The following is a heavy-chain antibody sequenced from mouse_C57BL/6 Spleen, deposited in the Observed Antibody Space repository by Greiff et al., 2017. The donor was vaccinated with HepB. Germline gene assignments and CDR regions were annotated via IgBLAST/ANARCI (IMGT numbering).Heavy chain of an antibody. CDR1: GFTFSSYA. J-gene: IGHJ2*01. V-gene: IGHV5-4*01. CDR2: ISDGGSYT. CDR3: ARGGDYLDY. Sequence: EVHLVESGGGLVKPGGSLKLSCAASGFTFSSYAMSWVRQTPEKRLEWVATISDGGSYTYYPDNVKGRFTISRDNAKNNLYLQMSHLKSEDTAMYYCARGGDYLDYWGQGTTLTVSS. D-gene: IGHD2-13*01.